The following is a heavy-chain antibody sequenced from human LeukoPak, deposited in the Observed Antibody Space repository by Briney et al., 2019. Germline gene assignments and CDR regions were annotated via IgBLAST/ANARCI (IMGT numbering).Heavy chain of an antibody. V-gene: IGHV3-30*03. J-gene: IGHJ4*02. D-gene: IGHD3-22*01. CDR3: TSSSVFDY. Sequence: PGRSLRLSCAASGFTFSSYGMHWVRQAPGKGLEWVAVIPDDGSDKYYADSVKGRFTISRDNSKNTLYLQTNSLRAEDTAVYYCTSSSVFDYWGQGTLVTVSS. CDR1: GFTFSSYG. CDR2: IPDDGSDK.